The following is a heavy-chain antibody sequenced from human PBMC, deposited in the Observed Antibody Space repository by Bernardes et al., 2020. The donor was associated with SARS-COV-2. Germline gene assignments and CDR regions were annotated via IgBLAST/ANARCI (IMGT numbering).Heavy chain of an antibody. CDR3: ARSPYYDFWSGYYTLDY. D-gene: IGHD3-3*01. V-gene: IGHV4-59*08. CDR2: IYYSGST. Sequence: SETLSLTCTVSGGSISSYYWSWIRQPPGKGLEWIGYIYYSGSTNYNPSPKSRVTISVDTSKNQFSLKLSSVTAADPAVYYCARSPYYDFWSGYYTLDYWGQGTLVTVSS. J-gene: IGHJ4*02. CDR1: GGSISSYY.